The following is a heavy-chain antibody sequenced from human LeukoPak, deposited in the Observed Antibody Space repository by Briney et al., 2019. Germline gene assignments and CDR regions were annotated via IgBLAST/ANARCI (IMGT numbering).Heavy chain of an antibody. CDR1: GFTFTSSA. CDR2: IYPRDGST. Sequence: ASVKVSCKASGFTFTSSAVQWVRQAPGQGLEWMGMIYPRDGSTSYAQKFQGRVTVTRDTSTSTVHMELSGLRSEDTAVYYCARDKEAFDYWGQGTLVTVSS. J-gene: IGHJ4*02. V-gene: IGHV1-46*01. CDR3: ARDKEAFDY.